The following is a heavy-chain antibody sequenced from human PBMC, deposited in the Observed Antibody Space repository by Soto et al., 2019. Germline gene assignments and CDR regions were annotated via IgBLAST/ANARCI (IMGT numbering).Heavy chain of an antibody. CDR3: AKVRGPYYDFWSGPIDY. V-gene: IGHV3-9*01. D-gene: IGHD3-3*01. J-gene: IGHJ4*02. CDR1: GFTFDDYA. CDR2: ISWNSGSI. Sequence: GGSLRLSCAASGFTFDDYAMHWVRQAPGKGLEWVSGISWNSGSIGYADSVKGRFTISRDNAKNSLYLQMNSLRAEDTALYYCAKVRGPYYDFWSGPIDYWGQGTLVTVSS.